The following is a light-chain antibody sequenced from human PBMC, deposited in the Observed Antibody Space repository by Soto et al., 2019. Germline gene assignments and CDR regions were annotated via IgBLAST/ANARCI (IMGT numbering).Light chain of an antibody. J-gene: IGKJ5*01. CDR3: QQRSNWPPL. V-gene: IGKV3-11*01. CDR2: DAS. Sequence: IVMTQSPATLSVSLGDRATLSCRASESVTISLAWYQQKPGQPPRLLIYDASNRATGIPARFSGSGSGTDFTLTISSLEPEDFAVYYCQQRSNWPPLFGQGTRLEI. CDR1: ESVTIS.